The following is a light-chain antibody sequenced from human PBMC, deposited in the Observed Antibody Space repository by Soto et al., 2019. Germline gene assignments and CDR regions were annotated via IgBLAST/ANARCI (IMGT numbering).Light chain of an antibody. J-gene: IGLJ1*01. V-gene: IGLV1-40*01. CDR1: SSNIGAGYD. Sequence: QSVLTQPPSVSGAPGQKVTISCTGSSSNIGAGYDVHWYQQLPGTAPKLLLYGNNNRPSGVPDRFSGSKSGTSASLAITGLQTEDEADYSCHSYDTSLDALSVFGTGTKLTVL. CDR2: GNN. CDR3: HSYDTSLDALSV.